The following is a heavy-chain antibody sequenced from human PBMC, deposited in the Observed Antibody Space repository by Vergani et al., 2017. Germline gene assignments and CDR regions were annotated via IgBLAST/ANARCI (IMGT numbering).Heavy chain of an antibody. Sequence: QVQLVQSGGGVVQPGGSLRLSCVASGVTFNRYGMQWVRQARGKGLEWVAYVLFDGSNEYYADSVKGRFIVSRDNSNDALYLQMNSLRTDDTAVYYCARGSLTVTTLLVDWGQGTLVTVSS. V-gene: IGHV3-30*02. CDR2: VLFDGSNE. J-gene: IGHJ4*02. CDR3: ARGSLTVTTLLVD. CDR1: GVTFNRYG. D-gene: IGHD4-17*01.